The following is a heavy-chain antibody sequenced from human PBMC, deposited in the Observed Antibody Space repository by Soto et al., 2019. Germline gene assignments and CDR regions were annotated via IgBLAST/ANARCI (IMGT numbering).Heavy chain of an antibody. CDR2: INHSGST. D-gene: IGHD3-16*02. J-gene: IGHJ4*02. V-gene: IGHV4-34*01. CDR3: ARGLRTHRFDY. CDR1: GGSFSGYY. Sequence: SETLSLTCAVYGGSFSGYYWSWIRQPPGKGLEWIGEINHSGSTNYNPSLKSRVTISVDTSKNQFSLKLSSVTAADTAVYYCARGLRTHRFDYWGQGTLVTVSS.